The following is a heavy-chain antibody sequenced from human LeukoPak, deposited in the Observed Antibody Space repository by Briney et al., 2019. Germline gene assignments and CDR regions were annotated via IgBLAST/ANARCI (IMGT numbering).Heavy chain of an antibody. CDR1: GGSISSYY. J-gene: IGHJ4*02. CDR3: ARGSVAGHYFDY. V-gene: IGHV4-59*01. Sequence: SETLSLTCTVSGGSISSYYWSWIRQPPGKGLEWIGYIYYSGSTNYNPSLKSRVTISVDTSKNQFSLKLSFVTAADTAVYYCARGSVAGHYFDYWGQGTLVTVSS. D-gene: IGHD6-19*01. CDR2: IYYSGST.